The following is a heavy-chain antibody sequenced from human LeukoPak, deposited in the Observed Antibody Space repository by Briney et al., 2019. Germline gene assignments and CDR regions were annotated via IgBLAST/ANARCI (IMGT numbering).Heavy chain of an antibody. V-gene: IGHV3-21*01. J-gene: IGHJ4*02. D-gene: IGHD3-10*02. CDR1: GFTFSRYS. CDR3: ARDMLQPVDY. Sequence: PGGSLRLSCAASGFTFSRYSMNWVRQAPGKGLKSFSSIISRTTYIYYAASLNGRFTIPRDHPKNSLYLQMNSLRAEDTAVYYCARDMLQPVDYWGQGTLVTVSS. CDR2: IISRTTYI.